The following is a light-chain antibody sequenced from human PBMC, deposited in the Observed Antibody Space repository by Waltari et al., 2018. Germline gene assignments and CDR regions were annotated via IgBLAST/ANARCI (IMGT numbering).Light chain of an antibody. CDR3: CSYAGASSVV. J-gene: IGLJ2*01. CDR2: EVN. CDR1: SSDVGRYNL. V-gene: IGLV2-23*02. Sequence: QSALTQPASVSGSPGQSITFSCTGTSSDVGRYNLVSWYQHHPGKAPNLMIYEVNKRPSGVSNRFSGSKCGNTASLTISGLQAEDEADYYCCSYAGASSVVFVGGTKLTVL.